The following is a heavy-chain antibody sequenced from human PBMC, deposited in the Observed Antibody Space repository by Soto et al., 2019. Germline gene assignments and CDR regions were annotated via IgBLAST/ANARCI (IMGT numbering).Heavy chain of an antibody. V-gene: IGHV4-59*01. J-gene: IGHJ4*02. Sequence: SETLSLTCTVSGDSISTFYWGWMRQSPGKELEWIGYVYYTGSTNYNPSLKSRVTISVDRSKNQFSLKLTSANAADTAVYYCARGRTVRNYADDSSDYFYFFDYWGQGTQVTVSA. CDR2: VYYTGST. CDR3: ARGRTVRNYADDSSDYFYFFDY. D-gene: IGHD3-22*01. CDR1: GDSISTFY.